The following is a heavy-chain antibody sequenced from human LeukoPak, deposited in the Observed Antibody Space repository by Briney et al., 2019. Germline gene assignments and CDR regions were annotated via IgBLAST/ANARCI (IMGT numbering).Heavy chain of an antibody. Sequence: ASVKVSCKASGYSFTSYGISWVRQAPGQGLEWMGWISAYNGNTDYAQKVQGRVTTTTDTSTSTAYMEVRSLRYDDTAVYYCIRDAYSSSYYVYWGQGTLVTVSS. CDR1: GYSFTSYG. CDR2: ISAYNGNT. V-gene: IGHV1-18*01. D-gene: IGHD6-13*01. J-gene: IGHJ4*02. CDR3: IRDAYSSSYYVY.